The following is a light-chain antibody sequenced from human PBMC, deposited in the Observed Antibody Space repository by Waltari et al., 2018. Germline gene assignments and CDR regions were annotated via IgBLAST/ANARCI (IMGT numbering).Light chain of an antibody. Sequence: VVVNQSPLSLSVTLGQPASISCRSRQGLIFSDGNTFLNWFYQRPGQSPRLLIHDASKRDIGVPDRFSGSGSGTDFTLSISGVEAEDVGVYYCKQGKKWPWTFGQGTKVEIK. CDR3: KQGKKWPWT. V-gene: IGKV2-30*01. CDR1: QGLIFSDGNTF. J-gene: IGKJ1*01. CDR2: DAS.